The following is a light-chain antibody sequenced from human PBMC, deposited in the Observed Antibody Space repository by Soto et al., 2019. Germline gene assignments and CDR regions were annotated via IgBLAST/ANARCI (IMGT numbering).Light chain of an antibody. J-gene: IGKJ4*01. CDR2: GVS. CDR1: QSVSSSY. CDR3: QHYGGSLS. Sequence: EIVLPQSPGTLSLSPGERATLSCRASQSVSSSYLAWYQQKPGQAPRLLIYGVSSRATGIPDRFSGSGSGIDFTLTIGRLEPEDFAVYYCQHYGGSLSFGGGTKVDIK. V-gene: IGKV3-20*01.